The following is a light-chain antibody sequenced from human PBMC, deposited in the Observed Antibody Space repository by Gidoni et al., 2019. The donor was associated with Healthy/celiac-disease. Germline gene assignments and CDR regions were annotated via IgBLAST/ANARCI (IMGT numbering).Light chain of an antibody. CDR1: LGISSY. CDR2: AAS. Sequence: ATRTTQSPSSLSASTGDRVTITCRASLGISSYLAWYQQKPGKAPKLLIYAASTLQSGVPSRFSGSGSGTDFTLTISCLQSEDFATYYCQQYYSYPRTFGQGTKLEIK. V-gene: IGKV1-8*01. CDR3: QQYYSYPRT. J-gene: IGKJ2*01.